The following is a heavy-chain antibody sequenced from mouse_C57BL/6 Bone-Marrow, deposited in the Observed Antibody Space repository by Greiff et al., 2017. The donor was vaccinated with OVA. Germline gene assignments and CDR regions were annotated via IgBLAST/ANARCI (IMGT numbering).Heavy chain of an antibody. V-gene: IGHV5-9-1*02. Sequence: EVKLVESGEGLVKPGGSLKLSCAASGFTFSSYAMSWVRQTPEQRLEWIAYISSGGDYIYYADTVKGRFTISRDNARNTLYLQMSSLKSEDTAMYYCTREGYDAMDDWGQGTSVTVSS. CDR3: TREGYDAMDD. CDR2: ISSGGDYI. CDR1: GFTFSSYA. J-gene: IGHJ4*01.